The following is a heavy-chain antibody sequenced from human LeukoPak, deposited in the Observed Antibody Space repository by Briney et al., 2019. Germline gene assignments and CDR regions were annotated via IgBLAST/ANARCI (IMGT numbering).Heavy chain of an antibody. CDR3: AKLRDVSPILTAFFDY. Sequence: PGGSLRLSCVASGFTFSSYTMSWVRQAPGKGLEWVSCISGSDGSTYSADSVKGRFTISRDNFKNTLYLQMNSLRAEDTAVYYCAKLRDVSPILTAFFDYWGQGTLVTVSS. CDR1: GFTFSSYT. J-gene: IGHJ4*01. D-gene: IGHD5-18*01. V-gene: IGHV3-23*01. CDR2: ISGSDGST.